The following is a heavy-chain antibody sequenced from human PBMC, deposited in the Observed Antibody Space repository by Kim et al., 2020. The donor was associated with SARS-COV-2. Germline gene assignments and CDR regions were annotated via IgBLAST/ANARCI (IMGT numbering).Heavy chain of an antibody. CDR2: IHVGNGDT. V-gene: IGHV1-3*01. Sequence: ASVKVSCKASGYSFTTYNMHWVRQAPGQKLEWMGWIHVGNGDTRSSQRFQGRVTITRDTPATTVYMELSSLRSEDTAVYYCAREIRFDSGSYFFVYWGQGTPVTVSS. D-gene: IGHD3-22*01. CDR3: AREIRFDSGSYFFVY. J-gene: IGHJ4*02. CDR1: GYSFTTYN.